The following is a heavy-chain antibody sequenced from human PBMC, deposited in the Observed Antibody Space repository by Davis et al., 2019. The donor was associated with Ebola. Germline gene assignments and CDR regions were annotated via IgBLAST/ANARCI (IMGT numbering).Heavy chain of an antibody. J-gene: IGHJ4*02. CDR1: GFTFARHW. CDR2: FYIFVIVT. D-gene: IGHD5-12*01. V-gene: IGHV3-74*01. CDR3: VRIGGFDPIDY. Sequence: PGGSLRLSCAASGFTFARHWMHWXXXXXXXXXXXXXLFYIFVIVTSYADSVKGRFPVSRDNANNTLFLKMNSLRVEDTALYYCVRIGGFDPIDYWGRGTLVTVSS.